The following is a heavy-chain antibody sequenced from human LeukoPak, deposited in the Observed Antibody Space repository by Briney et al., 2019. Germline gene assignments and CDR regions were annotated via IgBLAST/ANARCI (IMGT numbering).Heavy chain of an antibody. D-gene: IGHD6-19*01. J-gene: IGHJ6*02. CDR3: AREGWRWLVKIRDGMDV. Sequence: GGSLRLSCAASGFTFSDYYMSWIRQAPGKGLEWVSYISSSGSTIYYADSVKGRFTISRDNAKNSLYLQMNSLRAEDTAVYYCAREGWRWLVKIRDGMDVWGQGTTVTVSS. V-gene: IGHV3-11*01. CDR1: GFTFSDYY. CDR2: ISSSGSTI.